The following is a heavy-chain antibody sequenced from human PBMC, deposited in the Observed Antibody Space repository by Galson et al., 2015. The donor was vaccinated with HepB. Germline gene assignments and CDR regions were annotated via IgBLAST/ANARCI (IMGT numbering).Heavy chain of an antibody. V-gene: IGHV1-18*01. J-gene: IGHJ6*03. CDR3: ARDSPVPGYYDSSGYYYPRDYYYYMDV. CDR1: GYTFTSYG. CDR2: ISAYNGNT. Sequence: SVKVSCKASGYTFTSYGISWVRQAPGQGLEWMGWISAYNGNTNYAQKLQGRVTMTTDTSTSTAYMELRSLRSDDTAVYYCARDSPVPGYYDSSGYYYPRDYYYYMDVWGKGTTVTVSS. D-gene: IGHD3-22*01.